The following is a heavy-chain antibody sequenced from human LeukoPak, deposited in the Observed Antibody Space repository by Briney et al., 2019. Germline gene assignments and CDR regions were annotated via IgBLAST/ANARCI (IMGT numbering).Heavy chain of an antibody. CDR1: GGSFSGYY. CDR2: INHSGST. V-gene: IGHV4-34*01. Sequence: PSETLSLTCAVYGGSFSGYYWSWIRQPPGKGLEWIGEINHSGSTNYNPSLKSRVTISVDTSKNQFSLKLSSVTAADTAVYYCARGSCSSTSCFNTYWGRGTLVTVSS. D-gene: IGHD2-2*01. J-gene: IGHJ4*02. CDR3: ARGSCSSTSCFNTY.